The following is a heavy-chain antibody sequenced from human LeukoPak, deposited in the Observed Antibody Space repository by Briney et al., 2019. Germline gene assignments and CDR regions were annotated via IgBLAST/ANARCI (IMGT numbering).Heavy chain of an antibody. J-gene: IGHJ4*02. D-gene: IGHD1-26*01. Sequence: GGSLTLSCAASGLTFSTYAMNCVRQAPGQWLEWVSVINDSGGSTLYADSVKGRFTISRDNSKNTLYLQMSGLRAEDTAVYYCARTLKWTLVGFDYWGQGTLVTVSS. V-gene: IGHV3-23*01. CDR3: ARTLKWTLVGFDY. CDR1: GLTFSTYA. CDR2: INDSGGST.